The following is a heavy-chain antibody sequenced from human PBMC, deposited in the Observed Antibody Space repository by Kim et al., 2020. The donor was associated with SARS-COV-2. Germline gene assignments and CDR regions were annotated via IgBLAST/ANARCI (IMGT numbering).Heavy chain of an antibody. CDR1: GGSFSGYY. V-gene: IGHV4-34*01. J-gene: IGHJ4*02. D-gene: IGHD3-10*01. Sequence: SETLSLTCAVYGGSFSGYYWSWIRQPPGKGLEWIGEINHSGSTNYNPSLKSRVTISVDTSKNQFSLKLSSVTAADTAVYYCARAQVRGDHPRYFDYWGQGTLVTVSS. CDR3: ARAQVRGDHPRYFDY. CDR2: INHSGST.